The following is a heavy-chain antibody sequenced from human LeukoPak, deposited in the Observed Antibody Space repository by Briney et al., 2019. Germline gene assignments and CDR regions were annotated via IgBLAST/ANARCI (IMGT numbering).Heavy chain of an antibody. J-gene: IGHJ3*02. CDR2: IKPDGSDK. CDR1: AFTFSTYW. V-gene: IGHV3-7*02. D-gene: IGHD4-23*01. CDR3: AVLGVNDGFDI. Sequence: GGSLRLSCAASAFTFSTYWMSWVRQALGKGLEWVANIKPDGSDKFYVGSVRGRFTISRDNAKTSLYLQMDSLRAEDTAVYYCAVLGVNDGFDIWGQGTMVTVSS.